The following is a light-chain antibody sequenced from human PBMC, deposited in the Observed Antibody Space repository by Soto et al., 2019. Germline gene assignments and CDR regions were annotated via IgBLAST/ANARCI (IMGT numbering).Light chain of an antibody. Sequence: QSVLTQPPSASGTPGQRVTISCSGSSSNIGTNYVYWYQQLPGTAPKLTIYDVSNRPSGVSNRFSGSKSGNTASLTISGLQAEDEADYFCSSYTTSSTVVFGGGTKLTVL. V-gene: IGLV2-14*01. CDR2: DVS. CDR1: SSNIGTNY. J-gene: IGLJ2*01. CDR3: SSYTTSSTVV.